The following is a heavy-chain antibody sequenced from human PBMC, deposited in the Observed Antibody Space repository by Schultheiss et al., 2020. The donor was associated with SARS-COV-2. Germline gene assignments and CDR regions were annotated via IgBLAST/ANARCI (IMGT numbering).Heavy chain of an antibody. J-gene: IGHJ4*02. CDR1: GYSISSGYY. CDR2: IYHSGST. V-gene: IGHV4-38-2*02. Sequence: SETLSLTCTVSGYSISSGYYWGWIRQPPGKGLEWIGSIYHSGSTYYNPSLKSRVTISVDTSKNQFSLKLSSVTAADTAVYYCARRITMVQGANFDYWGQGTLVTVSS. CDR3: ARRITMVQGANFDY. D-gene: IGHD3-10*01.